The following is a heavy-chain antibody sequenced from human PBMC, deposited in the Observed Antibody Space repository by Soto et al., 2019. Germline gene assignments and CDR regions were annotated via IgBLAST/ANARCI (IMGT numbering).Heavy chain of an antibody. J-gene: IGHJ3*01. D-gene: IGHD3-3*01. CDR1: GFSLSTSGVG. CDR2: IYWNDDK. V-gene: IGHV2-5*01. Sequence: QITLKESGPTLVKPTQTLTLTCTFSGFSLSTSGVGVGWIRQPPGKALEWLALIYWNDDKHDSPSLKSTLTIAKDTSKNQVVLTMTNMDPVDTATYYCAHRSFANDAFDVWGQGTMVTVSS. CDR3: AHRSFANDAFDV.